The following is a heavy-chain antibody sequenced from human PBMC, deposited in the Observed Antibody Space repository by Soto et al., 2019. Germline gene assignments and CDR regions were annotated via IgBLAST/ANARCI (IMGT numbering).Heavy chain of an antibody. CDR1: GYTFTDYA. D-gene: IGHD3-10*01. CDR3: ARDLWAMDF. V-gene: IGHV1-3*01. J-gene: IGHJ6*02. CDR2: ISAGNGDT. Sequence: GASVKVSCKASGYTFTDYAIHWVRQAPGQRLEWMGWISAGNGDTRYSQKFQDRVTITRVTSASTAYMELNNLRSEDTAVYFCARDLWAMDFWGQATTGTVSS.